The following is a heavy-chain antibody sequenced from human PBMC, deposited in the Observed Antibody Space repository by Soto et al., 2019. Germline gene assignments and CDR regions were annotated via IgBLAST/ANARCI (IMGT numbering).Heavy chain of an antibody. Sequence: QVQLVESGGGVVQPGRSLRLSCAASGFTFSSYGMHWVRQAPGKGLEWVAVIWDDGSNKYYADSVKGRFTISRDNSENTLYLQRNRLRAEDTAVYYCAREPPPPTIAARRDYYYYMDVWGKGTTVTVSS. D-gene: IGHD6-6*01. CDR3: AREPPPPTIAARRDYYYYMDV. J-gene: IGHJ6*03. V-gene: IGHV3-33*01. CDR1: GFTFSSYG. CDR2: IWDDGSNK.